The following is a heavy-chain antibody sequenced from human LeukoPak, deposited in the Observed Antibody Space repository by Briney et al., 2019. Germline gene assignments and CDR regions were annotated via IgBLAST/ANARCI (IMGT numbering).Heavy chain of an antibody. CDR1: GFTFGSYT. D-gene: IGHD4-23*01. V-gene: IGHV3-48*02. CDR2: ISTSSSAI. J-gene: IGHJ4*02. CDR3: ARDNSGGNSGMDY. Sequence: SGGSLRLSCAASGFTFGSYTMNWVRQAPGKGLEWVSYISTSSSAIYYADSVKGRFIISRDNARYSLYLQMNSLRDEDTAVYYCARDNSGGNSGMDYWGQGTLVAVSS.